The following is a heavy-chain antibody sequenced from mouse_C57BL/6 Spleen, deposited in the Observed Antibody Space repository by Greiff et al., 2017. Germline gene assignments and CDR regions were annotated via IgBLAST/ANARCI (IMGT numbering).Heavy chain of an antibody. J-gene: IGHJ2*01. V-gene: IGHV1-52*01. Sequence: VQLQQPGAELVRPGSSVKLSCKASGYTFTSYWMHWVKQRPIQGLEWIGNIDPSDSETHYNQKFKDKATLTVDKSSSTAYMQLSSLTSEDSAVYDGARSYGGDDGGAFDYWGQGTTLTVSS. CDR3: ARSYGGDDGGAFDY. CDR1: GYTFTSYW. CDR2: IDPSDSET. D-gene: IGHD1-1*02.